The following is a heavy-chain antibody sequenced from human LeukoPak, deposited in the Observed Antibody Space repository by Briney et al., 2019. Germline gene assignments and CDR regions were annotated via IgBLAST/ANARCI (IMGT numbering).Heavy chain of an antibody. V-gene: IGHV3-66*01. CDR3: ARKPDSGSFLAY. Sequence: GGSLRLSCAASGFTVSSTYMSWVRQAPGKGLQCVSVIYSGGGTYYAASVKGRFTISRDNSKITLYLQMNSLRAEDTAVYYCARKPDSGSFLAYWGQGTLVTVSS. J-gene: IGHJ4*02. D-gene: IGHD1-26*01. CDR1: GFTVSSTY. CDR2: IYSGGGT.